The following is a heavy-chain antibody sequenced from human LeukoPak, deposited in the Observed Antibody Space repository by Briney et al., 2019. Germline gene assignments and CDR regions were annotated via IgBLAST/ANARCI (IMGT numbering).Heavy chain of an antibody. V-gene: IGHV3-49*03. D-gene: IGHD6-13*01. CDR3: TRVGSSSPVYYYYYMDV. J-gene: IGHJ6*03. Sequence: GRPLRLSCTASGFTFGDYTMSWFRQAPGKGLEWISFIRSKAYGGTTEFAASVKGRFAISRDDSKSIAYLQMNSLKTEDTAVYYCTRVGSSSPVYYYYYMDVWGKGTTVTVSS. CDR2: IRSKAYGGTT. CDR1: GFTFGDYT.